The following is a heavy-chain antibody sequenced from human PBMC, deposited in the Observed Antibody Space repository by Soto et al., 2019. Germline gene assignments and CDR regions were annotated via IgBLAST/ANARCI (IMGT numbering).Heavy chain of an antibody. V-gene: IGHV3-30-3*01. Sequence: GGSLRLSCAGSGFTFSSFAMHWVRQAPGKGLEWVSVISYDGSQKYYADSVKGRFTISRDNAKNSVGLQMNSLRDEDTAVYYCARSYYHDSSAYYYAYWGQGALVTVS. CDR2: ISYDGSQK. CDR3: ARSYYHDSSAYYYAY. J-gene: IGHJ4*02. D-gene: IGHD3-22*01. CDR1: GFTFSSFA.